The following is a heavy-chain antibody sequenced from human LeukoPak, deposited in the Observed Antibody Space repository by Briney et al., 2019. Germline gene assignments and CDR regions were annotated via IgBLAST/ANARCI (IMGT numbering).Heavy chain of an antibody. V-gene: IGHV4-61*02. CDR3: ARDDSSIAALDY. CDR2: IYTSGST. Sequence: PSQTLSLTCTVSGGSISSGSYYWSWIRRPAGKGLEWIGRIYTSGSTNYNPSLKSRVTISVDTSKNQFSLKLSSVTAADTAVYYCARDDSSIAALDYWGQGTLVTVSS. J-gene: IGHJ4*02. D-gene: IGHD6-6*01. CDR1: GGSISSGSYY.